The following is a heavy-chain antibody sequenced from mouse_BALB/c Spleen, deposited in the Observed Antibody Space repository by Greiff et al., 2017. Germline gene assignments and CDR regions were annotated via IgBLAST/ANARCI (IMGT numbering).Heavy chain of an antibody. Sequence: QVQLQQSGAELVRPGTSVKVSCKASGYAFTNYLIEWVKQRPGQGLEWIGVINPGSGGTNYNEKFKGKATLTADKSSSTAYMQLSSLTSDDSAVYFCARESYYFDYWGQGTTLTVSS. V-gene: IGHV1-54*01. J-gene: IGHJ2*01. CDR3: ARESYYFDY. CDR1: GYAFTNYL. CDR2: INPGSGGT. D-gene: IGHD1-3*01.